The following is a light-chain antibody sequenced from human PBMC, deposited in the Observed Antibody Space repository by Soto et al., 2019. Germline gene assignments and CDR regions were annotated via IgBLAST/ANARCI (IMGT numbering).Light chain of an antibody. CDR3: QVRTNWSIA. Sequence: EFVLTQSPGTLSLSPGERATLSCRASQSVNSDLAWYQQKPGQAPRLLIYGASTRATGIPARFRGSGSGTDFTLTISSLQSEDFAVYYCQVRTNWSIAFGRGTRLEI. CDR2: GAS. CDR1: QSVNSD. J-gene: IGKJ5*01. V-gene: IGKV3-15*01.